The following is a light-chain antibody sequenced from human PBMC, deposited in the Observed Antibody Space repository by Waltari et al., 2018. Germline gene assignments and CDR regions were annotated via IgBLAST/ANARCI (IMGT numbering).Light chain of an antibody. Sequence: QLVLTQSPSASAPLRASAKPPCTLCSWHSINVLPGLQQQPEKGPRYLMKVNSDGSHSKGDEIPDRFSGSSSGAERYLTISSLQSEDEADYYCQTGGHGTWVFGGGTKLTVL. V-gene: IGLV4-69*01. CDR2: VNSDGSH. CDR1: SWHSINV. CDR3: QTGGHGTWV. J-gene: IGLJ3*02.